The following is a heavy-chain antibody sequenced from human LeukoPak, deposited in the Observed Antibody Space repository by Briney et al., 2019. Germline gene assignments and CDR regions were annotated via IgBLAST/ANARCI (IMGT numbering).Heavy chain of an antibody. CDR3: ARGVYSYGPHTYYYYYYMDV. D-gene: IGHD5-18*01. V-gene: IGHV1-2*02. J-gene: IGHJ6*03. Sequence: GASVKVSCKASGYTFTGYYMHWVRQAPGQGLEWMGWINPNSGGTNYAQKFQGRVTMTRDTSISTAYMELSSLRSEDTAVYYCARGVYSYGPHTYYYYYYMDVWGKGTTVTVSS. CDR1: GYTFTGYY. CDR2: INPNSGGT.